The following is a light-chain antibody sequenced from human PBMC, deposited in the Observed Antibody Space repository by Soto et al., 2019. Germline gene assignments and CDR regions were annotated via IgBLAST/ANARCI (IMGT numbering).Light chain of an antibody. CDR3: QQRSNWPIT. Sequence: EIVLTQSPSTLSLSPRKKATLCCRASQSVSSNYLAWYKQKPGQAPRLLIYGASSRATGIPDRFSGSGSGTDFTLTISSLEPEDFAVYYCQQRSNWPITFGQATPLEIK. J-gene: IGKJ5*01. V-gene: IGKV3D-20*02. CDR2: GAS. CDR1: QSVSSNY.